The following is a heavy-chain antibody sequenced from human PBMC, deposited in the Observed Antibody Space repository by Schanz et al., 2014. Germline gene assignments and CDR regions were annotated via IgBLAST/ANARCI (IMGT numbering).Heavy chain of an antibody. CDR2: ISGTGDHI. D-gene: IGHD3-10*01. CDR1: GFTFSTYS. J-gene: IGHJ4*02. Sequence: EVLLVESGGGLVKPGGSVRVSCAASGFTFSTYSMNWVRQAPGKGLEWVSSISGTGDHIYYADSVKGRFTISRDNAKNSLSLQMKNLRAEDTAVYYCVSDSPFSRPTLWCGELLGPGDYWGQGILVSVSS. CDR3: VSDSPFSRPTLWCGELLGPGDY. V-gene: IGHV3-21*01.